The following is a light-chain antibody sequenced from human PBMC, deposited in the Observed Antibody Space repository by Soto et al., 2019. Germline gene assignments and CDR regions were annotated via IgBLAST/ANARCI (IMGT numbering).Light chain of an antibody. J-gene: IGKJ1*01. Sequence: TQSPDTLSLSPGERATLSCRASQSLNSNLAWYQQKPGQAPRLLIYDASTRATGIPARFSGSGSGTEFTLTISSLQSEDFAVYFCQQYNDWPPWTFGQGAKV. CDR3: QQYNDWPPWT. CDR1: QSLNSN. V-gene: IGKV3-15*01. CDR2: DAS.